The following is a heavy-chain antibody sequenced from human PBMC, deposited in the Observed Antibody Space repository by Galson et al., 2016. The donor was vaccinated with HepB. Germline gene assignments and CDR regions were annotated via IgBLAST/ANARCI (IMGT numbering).Heavy chain of an antibody. CDR3: VRVYYDYLRGTNYSDWFDP. Sequence: LSLTCTVSGGSISGSVYYWGWIRQSPGKGLEWIGHIYHTGSTYYNPSLKSRISISVDTSKKQFSLKLTSVTAADTAVYYWVRVYYDYLRGTNYSDWFDPWGLGTLVTVSS. CDR2: IYHTGST. D-gene: IGHD3-16*01. J-gene: IGHJ5*02. V-gene: IGHV4-30-4*01. CDR1: GGSISGSVYY.